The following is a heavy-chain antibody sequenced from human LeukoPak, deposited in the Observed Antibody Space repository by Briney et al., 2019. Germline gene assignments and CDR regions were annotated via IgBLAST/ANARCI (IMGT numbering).Heavy chain of an antibody. V-gene: IGHV4-59*12. CDR3: ARGRWRSLDY. CDR1: GGSISSYY. CDR2: IYYSGST. D-gene: IGHD2-21*01. Sequence: PSETLSLTCTVSGGSISSYYWSWIRQPPGKGLEWIGYIYYSGSTNYNPSLKSRVTISVDTSKNQFSLKLSSVTAADTAVYYCARGRWRSLDYWGQGTLVTVSS. J-gene: IGHJ4*02.